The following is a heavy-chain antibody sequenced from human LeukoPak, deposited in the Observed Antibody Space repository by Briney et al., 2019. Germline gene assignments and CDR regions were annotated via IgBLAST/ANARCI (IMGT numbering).Heavy chain of an antibody. CDR2: IHHTGTI. D-gene: IGHD2-21*01. J-gene: IGHJ4*01. Sequence: SETMSLTCTVSGYSISSGFYWGWVRQPPGKGLEWIGGIHHTGTIYHNPSLKSRVTISADTSKNQFSLKVTSVTAADTAVYYCARGGGDPTYFDYWGHGTLVTVSS. CDR1: GYSISSGFY. V-gene: IGHV4-38-2*02. CDR3: ARGGGDPTYFDY.